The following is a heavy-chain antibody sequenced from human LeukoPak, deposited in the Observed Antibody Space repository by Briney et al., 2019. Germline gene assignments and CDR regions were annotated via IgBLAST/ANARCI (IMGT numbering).Heavy chain of an antibody. J-gene: IGHJ5*02. Sequence: SETLSLTCTVSGGSISSYYWSWIRQPPGKGLEWIGYIYYSGSTNYNPSLKSRVTILVDTSKNQFSLKLSSVTAADTAVYYCARGEGREYQLLFWFDPWGQGTLVTVSS. V-gene: IGHV4-59*01. CDR2: IYYSGST. D-gene: IGHD2-2*01. CDR3: ARGEGREYQLLFWFDP. CDR1: GGSISSYY.